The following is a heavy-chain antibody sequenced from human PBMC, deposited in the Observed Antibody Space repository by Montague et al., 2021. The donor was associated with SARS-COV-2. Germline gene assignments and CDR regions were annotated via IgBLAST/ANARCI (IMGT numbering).Heavy chain of an antibody. Sequence: SETLSLTCDVSGGSISSSSCYWGWIRQPPGKGLEWIGSIYYSGSTYYNPSLKSRVTMSVDSSKNQFSLKLSSVTAADTGVYYCARHFPSGYTFGLDAFDLWGQGTMVTVSS. CDR2: IYYSGST. J-gene: IGHJ3*01. D-gene: IGHD5-18*01. CDR3: ARHFPSGYTFGLDAFDL. V-gene: IGHV4-39*01. CDR1: GGSISSSSCY.